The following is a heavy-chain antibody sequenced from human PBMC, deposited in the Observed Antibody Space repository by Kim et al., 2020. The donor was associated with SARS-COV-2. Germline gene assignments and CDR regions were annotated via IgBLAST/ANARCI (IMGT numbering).Heavy chain of an antibody. CDR1: GYTFTSYG. D-gene: IGHD1-26*01. CDR3: ARVGKVVGATPFGY. V-gene: IGHV1-18*01. J-gene: IGHJ4*02. Sequence: ASVKVSCKASGYTFTSYGISWVRQAPGQGLEWMGWISAYNGNTNYAQKLQGRVTMTTDTSTSTAYMELRSLRSDDTAVYYCARVGKVVGATPFGYWGQGTLVTVSS. CDR2: ISAYNGNT.